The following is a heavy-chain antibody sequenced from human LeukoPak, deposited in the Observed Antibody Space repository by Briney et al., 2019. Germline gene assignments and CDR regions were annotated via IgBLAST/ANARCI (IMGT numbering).Heavy chain of an antibody. CDR1: GGSISSYY. V-gene: IGHV4-4*09. CDR3: ARGTSLVWRLRPHLYYFDY. Sequence: SETLSLTCTVSGGSISSYYWSWIRQPPGKGLEWIGNIYTSGSTNYNPSLKSRVTISVDTSKNQFSLKLSSVTAADTAVYYCARGTSLVWRLRPHLYYFDYWGQGTLVTVSS. D-gene: IGHD1-1*01. J-gene: IGHJ4*02. CDR2: IYTSGST.